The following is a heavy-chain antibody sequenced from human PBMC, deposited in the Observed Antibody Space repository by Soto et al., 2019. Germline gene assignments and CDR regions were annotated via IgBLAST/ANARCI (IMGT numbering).Heavy chain of an antibody. D-gene: IGHD5-12*01. Sequence: QVQLVQSRAELKKPGSSVKVSCKASGGTFSSFGISWVRQAPGQGLEWMGGIIPVFGRPNYAQRFRGRLTITADESTSTSYMEVIDLGSEDTAVSYCARAGSGYNFWGQGPQVTVSS. J-gene: IGHJ1*01. CDR3: ARAGSGYNF. V-gene: IGHV1-69*01. CDR2: IIPVFGRP. CDR1: GGTFSSFG.